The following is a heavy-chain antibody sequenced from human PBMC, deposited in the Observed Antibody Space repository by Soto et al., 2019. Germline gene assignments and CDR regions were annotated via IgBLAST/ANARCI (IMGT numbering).Heavy chain of an antibody. CDR2: INSEGGST. V-gene: IGHV3-74*01. D-gene: IGHD2-2*02. Sequence: GGSLRLSCAASGFTFSSYWMHWVRQAPGKGLVWVSGINSEGGSTDYADSVKGRFIMSRDNAKNTLYLQMNSLRAEDTAVYYCAKDFGVYQWSQLPYGPLNYGMDVWGQGTTVTVSS. J-gene: IGHJ6*02. CDR3: AKDFGVYQWSQLPYGPLNYGMDV. CDR1: GFTFSSYW.